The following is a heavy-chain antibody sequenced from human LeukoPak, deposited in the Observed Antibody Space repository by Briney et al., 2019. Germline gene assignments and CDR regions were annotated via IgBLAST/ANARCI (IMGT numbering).Heavy chain of an antibody. J-gene: IGHJ4*02. CDR1: GFTVNANY. CDR2: IYSGGNT. V-gene: IGHV3-53*05. Sequence: GGSLRLSCAASGFTVNANYMSWVRHPPATGLELDSVIYSGGNTYYADSVKVRFTISRDNSKITVYLQMNSLRPEDTAVYYCAREARYGSGWHFDSWGRGTLVTVSS. D-gene: IGHD6-19*01. CDR3: AREARYGSGWHFDS.